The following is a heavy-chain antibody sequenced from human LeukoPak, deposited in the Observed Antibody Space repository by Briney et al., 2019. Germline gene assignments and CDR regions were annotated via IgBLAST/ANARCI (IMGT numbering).Heavy chain of an antibody. Sequence: ASVKVSCKASGYTFTNYYMHWVRQAPGQGLEWMGIINPSGGTTTYAQKFQGRVTMTRDTSTSTVYMELSSLRSDDTAVFYCARRHKHYYQIDYWGQGTLVTVSS. V-gene: IGHV1-46*01. CDR3: ARRHKHYYQIDY. CDR2: INPSGGTT. CDR1: GYTFTNYY. D-gene: IGHD1-26*01. J-gene: IGHJ4*02.